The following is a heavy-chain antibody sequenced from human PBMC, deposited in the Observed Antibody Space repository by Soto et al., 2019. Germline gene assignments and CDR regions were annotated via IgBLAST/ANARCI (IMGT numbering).Heavy chain of an antibody. J-gene: IGHJ1*01. CDR3: ARGGASEWPRLLHK. D-gene: IGHD2-2*01. Sequence: PSETLSLTCAVSGASVSSSNWWSWVRQPPGKGLQWIGEIYPSGSTNYNPSLKSRVTISLDRSKNQFSLNLSSVTAADAAVYYCARGGASEWPRLLHKWGQGTLVTVSS. V-gene: IGHV4-4*02. CDR2: IYPSGST. CDR1: GASVSSSNW.